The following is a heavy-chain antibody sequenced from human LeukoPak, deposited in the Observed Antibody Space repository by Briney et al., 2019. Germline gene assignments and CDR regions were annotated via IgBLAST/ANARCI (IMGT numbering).Heavy chain of an antibody. CDR3: ARIVPAAMFDP. D-gene: IGHD2-2*01. J-gene: IGHJ5*02. Sequence: GGSLRLSCAASGFTVSSNYMSWVRQAPGKGLEWVSVIYSGGSTYYADSVKGGFTISRDNSKNTLYLQMNSLRAEDTAVYYCARIVPAAMFDPWGQGTLVTVSS. CDR1: GFTVSSNY. CDR2: IYSGGST. V-gene: IGHV3-66*01.